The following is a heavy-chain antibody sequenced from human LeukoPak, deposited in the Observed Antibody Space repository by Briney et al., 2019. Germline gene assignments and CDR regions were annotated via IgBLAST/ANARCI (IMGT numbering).Heavy chain of an antibody. D-gene: IGHD6-19*01. CDR2: ISGSGSII. CDR1: GFTFSGYS. V-gene: IGHV3-48*02. Sequence: GGSLRLSCAASGFTFSGYSMNWVRQAPGKGLVWLSYISGSGSIIYYAGSVKGRITISRDNAKNSLYLQMNSLRDEDTAVYYCARGDASGWSYWGQGTLVTVSS. CDR3: ARGDASGWSY. J-gene: IGHJ4*02.